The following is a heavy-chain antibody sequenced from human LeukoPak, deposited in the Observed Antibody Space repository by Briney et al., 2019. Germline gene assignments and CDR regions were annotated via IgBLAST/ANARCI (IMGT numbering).Heavy chain of an antibody. Sequence: GGSLRLSCAASGFTFSSYSMNWVRQAPGKGLEWVSSISSSSSYIYYADSVKGRFTISRDNAKNSLYLQMNSLRAEDTAVYYCARMTAHNYYYYMDVWGKGTTVTISS. J-gene: IGHJ6*03. CDR2: ISSSSSYI. CDR3: ARMTAHNYYYYMDV. CDR1: GFTFSSYS. V-gene: IGHV3-21*01. D-gene: IGHD2-21*02.